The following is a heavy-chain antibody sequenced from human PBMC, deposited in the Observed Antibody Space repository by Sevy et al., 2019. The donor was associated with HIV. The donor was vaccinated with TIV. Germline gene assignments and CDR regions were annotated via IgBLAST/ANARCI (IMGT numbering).Heavy chain of an antibody. D-gene: IGHD3-22*01. J-gene: IGHJ3*02. CDR1: GYTLTKLS. CDR2: FDPEDGET. CDR3: ATAYYYDSSGYQGLFDI. V-gene: IGHV1-24*01. Sequence: ASVKVSCKVSGYTLTKLSMHWVRQAPGKGLEWMGGFDPEDGETIYAQKFQGRVTMTEDTSTDTAYMELSSLRSEDTAVYYCATAYYYDSSGYQGLFDIWGQGTMVTVSS.